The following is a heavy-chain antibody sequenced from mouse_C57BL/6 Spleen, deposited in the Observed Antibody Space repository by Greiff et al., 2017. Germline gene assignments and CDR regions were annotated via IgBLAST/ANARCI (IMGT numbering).Heavy chain of an antibody. V-gene: IGHV1-22*01. D-gene: IGHD1-1*01. Sequence: VQLQQSGPELVKPGASVKMSCKASGYTFTDYNMHWVKQSHGKSLEWIGYINPNNGGTSYNQKFKGKATLTVNKSSSTAYMEIRSLTSEDSAVYNCARHYYGSSLFAYGGQGTLVTVSA. CDR2: INPNNGGT. CDR1: GYTFTDYN. J-gene: IGHJ3*01. CDR3: ARHYYGSSLFAY.